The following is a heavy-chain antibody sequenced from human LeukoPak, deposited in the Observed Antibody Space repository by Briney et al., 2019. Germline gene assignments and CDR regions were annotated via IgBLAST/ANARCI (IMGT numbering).Heavy chain of an antibody. CDR3: ARDRWVVVVDDAFDI. CDR2: ISYDGSNK. D-gene: IGHD2-2*01. V-gene: IGHV3-30*01. CDR1: GFTFSSYA. Sequence: GGSLRLSCAASGFTFSSYAMHWVRQAPGKGLEWVAVISYDGSNKYYADSVKGRFTISRDNSKTTLYLQMNSLRADDTAVYYCARDRWVVVVDDAFDIWGQGTMVPVSS. J-gene: IGHJ3*02.